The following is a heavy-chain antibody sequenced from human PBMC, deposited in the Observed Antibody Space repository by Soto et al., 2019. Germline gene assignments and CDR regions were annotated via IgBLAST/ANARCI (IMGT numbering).Heavy chain of an antibody. J-gene: IGHJ6*02. Sequence: PGESLKISCRASGFSFTTYWIGWVRQRPGKGLEWMGIINPGDSEIRYSPSFQGQVTISADRPISTAYLQWSTLKASDTAMYYCARHEQLYYAYYGMDVWGQGTTVTVSS. CDR1: GFSFTTYW. D-gene: IGHD1-1*01. V-gene: IGHV5-51*01. CDR2: INPGDSEI. CDR3: ARHEQLYYAYYGMDV.